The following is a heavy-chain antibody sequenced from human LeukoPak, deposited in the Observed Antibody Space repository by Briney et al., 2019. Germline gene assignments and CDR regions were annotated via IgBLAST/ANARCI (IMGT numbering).Heavy chain of an antibody. D-gene: IGHD2-2*01. CDR2: IIPIFGTA. J-gene: IGHJ4*02. Sequence: SVKASCKASGGTFSSYAISWVRQAPGQGLEWMGGIIPIFGTANYAQKFQGRVTITADESTSTAYMELSSLRSEDTAVYYCARDMQAGREGNYWGQGTLVTVSS. CDR3: ARDMQAGREGNY. CDR1: GGTFSSYA. V-gene: IGHV1-69*13.